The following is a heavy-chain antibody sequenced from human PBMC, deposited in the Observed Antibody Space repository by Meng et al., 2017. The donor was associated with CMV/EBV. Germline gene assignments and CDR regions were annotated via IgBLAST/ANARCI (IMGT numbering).Heavy chain of an antibody. J-gene: IGHJ4*02. V-gene: IGHV2-5*02. Sequence: QFPLTESGPPLLKPTQPLKLTCTFSGFSLSTSGLGVGWIRQPPGKALEWLALIYWDDDKRYSPSLKSRLTITKDTSKNQVVLTMTNMDPVDTATYYCAHRGSYGYHGYWGQGTLVTVSS. CDR3: AHRGSYGYHGY. CDR1: GFSLSTSGLG. D-gene: IGHD5-18*01. CDR2: IYWDDDK.